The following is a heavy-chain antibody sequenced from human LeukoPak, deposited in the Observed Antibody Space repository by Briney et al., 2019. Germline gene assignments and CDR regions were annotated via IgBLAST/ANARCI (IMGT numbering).Heavy chain of an antibody. CDR1: GFSFSSYD. J-gene: IGHJ4*02. V-gene: IGHV3-13*04. D-gene: IGHD1-26*01. Sequence: QPGGSLRLSCAASGFSFSSYDMHWVRQATGKGLEWVSGIGTAGDTYYPGSVKDRFTISRENAKNSLFLQMYSLRVGDTAVYYCTRDSRGGYDYWGQGTLVTVSS. CDR3: TRDSRGGYDY. CDR2: IGTAGDT.